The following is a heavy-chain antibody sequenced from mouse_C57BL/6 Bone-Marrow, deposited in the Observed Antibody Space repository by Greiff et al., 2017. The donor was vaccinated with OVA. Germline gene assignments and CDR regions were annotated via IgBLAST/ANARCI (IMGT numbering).Heavy chain of an antibody. V-gene: IGHV1-63*01. CDR1: GYTFTNYW. J-gene: IGHJ1*03. CDR2: IYPGGGYT. D-gene: IGHD1-1*01. CDR3: ARGVVANWYFDV. Sequence: VQLQQSGAELVRPGTSVKMSCKASGYTFTNYWIGWAKQRPGHGLEWIGDIYPGGGYTTYNEKFKGKATLTADKSSSTAYMQFSSLTSEDSAIYYCARGVVANWYFDVWGTGTTVTVSS.